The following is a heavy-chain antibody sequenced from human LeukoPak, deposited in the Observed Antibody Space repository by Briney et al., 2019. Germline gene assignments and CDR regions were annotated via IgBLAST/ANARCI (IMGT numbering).Heavy chain of an antibody. CDR3: ARVERYHCGGDCYSRTIDY. D-gene: IGHD2-21*02. Sequence: GGSLRLSCAASGFTFSDYYMSWIRQAPGKGLEWVSYISSSGSTIYYADSVKGRFTISRDNAKNSPYLQMNSLRAEDTAVYYCARVERYHCGGDCYSRTIDYWGQGTLVTVSS. CDR2: ISSSGSTI. CDR1: GFTFSDYY. J-gene: IGHJ4*02. V-gene: IGHV3-11*01.